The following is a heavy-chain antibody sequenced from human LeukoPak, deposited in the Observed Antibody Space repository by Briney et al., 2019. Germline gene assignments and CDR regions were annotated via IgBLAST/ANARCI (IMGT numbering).Heavy chain of an antibody. Sequence: VASVKVSCKASGYTFTSYGISWVRQAPGQGLEWMGWISAYNGNTNYAQKLQGRVTMTTDTSTSTAYMELRSLRSDDTAVYYCARRGAPYSSSPFHFDYWGQGTLVTVSS. CDR3: ARRGAPYSSSPFHFDY. J-gene: IGHJ4*02. D-gene: IGHD6-6*01. V-gene: IGHV1-18*01. CDR1: GYTFTSYG. CDR2: ISAYNGNT.